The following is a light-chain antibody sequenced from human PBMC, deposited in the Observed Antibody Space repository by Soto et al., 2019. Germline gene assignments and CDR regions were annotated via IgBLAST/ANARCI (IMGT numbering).Light chain of an antibody. Sequence: QSVLTQPRSVSGSPGQSVTISCTGTSSDVGRYDYVSWYQQYPGEAPKLIIYDVTERPSGVPDCFSGSKSGNTASLTISGLRAEDEAAYSCCSFAGSYSYVFGRGTKVTAL. J-gene: IGLJ1*01. CDR1: SSDVGRYDY. CDR3: CSFAGSYSYV. CDR2: DVT. V-gene: IGLV2-11*01.